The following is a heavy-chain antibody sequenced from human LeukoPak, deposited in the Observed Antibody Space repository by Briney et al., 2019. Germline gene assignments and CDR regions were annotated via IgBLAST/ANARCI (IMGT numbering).Heavy chain of an antibody. CDR2: ISGSGGST. J-gene: IGHJ4*02. V-gene: IGHV3-23*01. CDR1: GFTFSSYA. D-gene: IGHD6-13*01. CDR3: AKVPNAGYSSSPDY. Sequence: GGSLRLSCAASGFTFSSYAMSWVRQAPGKGLEWVSAISGSGGSTYYADSVKGRFTISRDNSKNTLYLQMNSLRAEATAAYYCAKVPNAGYSSSPDYWGQGTLVTVSS.